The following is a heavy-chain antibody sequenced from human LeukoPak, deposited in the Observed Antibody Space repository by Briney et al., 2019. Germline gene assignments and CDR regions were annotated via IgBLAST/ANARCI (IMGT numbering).Heavy chain of an antibody. CDR3: ARDHLTVTTTLTAFDY. Sequence: GGSLRLSCAASGFTFDDYGMSWVRQAPGKGLEWVSGINWNGGSTGYADSVKGRFTISRDNAKNSLYLQMNSLRAEDTALYYCARDHLTVTTTLTAFDYWGQGTLVTVSS. J-gene: IGHJ4*02. CDR1: GFTFDDYG. D-gene: IGHD4-17*01. V-gene: IGHV3-20*04. CDR2: INWNGGST.